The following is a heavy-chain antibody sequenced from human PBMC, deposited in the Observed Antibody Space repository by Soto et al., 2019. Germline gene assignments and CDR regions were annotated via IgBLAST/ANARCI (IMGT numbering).Heavy chain of an antibody. CDR3: AKASEWLFGNWFDP. D-gene: IGHD3-3*01. Sequence: GSLRLSCAASGFSFTDFAIIFFRHPPVKGLEWVSSISGTGGRTHYADSVKGRFSISRDNSRNTLSLQMNSLRAEDTALYYCAKASEWLFGNWFDPWGQGTLVTVSS. J-gene: IGHJ5*02. V-gene: IGHV3-23*01. CDR1: GFSFTDFA. CDR2: ISGTGGRT.